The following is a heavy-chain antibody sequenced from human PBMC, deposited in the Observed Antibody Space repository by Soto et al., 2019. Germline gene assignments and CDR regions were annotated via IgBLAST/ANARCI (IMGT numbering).Heavy chain of an antibody. CDR3: ARGPNGWFGYDD. CDR2: INSDARTT. CDR1: GFTFSTSW. D-gene: IGHD3-10*01. J-gene: IGHJ4*02. V-gene: IGHV3-74*01. Sequence: GGSLRLSCAASGFTFSTSWMHWVRQAAGKGLVWVSRINSDARTTNYADTVKGRFTISRDNAKNTLYLQMDSLTAEDTAVYYCARGPNGWFGYDDWGQGTLVTVSS.